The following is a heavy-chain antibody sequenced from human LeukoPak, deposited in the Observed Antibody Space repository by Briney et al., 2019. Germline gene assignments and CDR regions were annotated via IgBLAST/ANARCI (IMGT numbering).Heavy chain of an antibody. Sequence: ASVKVSCKASGYTFTGYYMHWVRQAPGQGLEWMGWINPNSGGTNYAQKFQGRVTMTRDTSISTAYMELSRLRSDDTAVYYCARAFSSRYGDWFDPWGQGTLVAVSS. D-gene: IGHD3-10*01. J-gene: IGHJ5*02. V-gene: IGHV1-2*02. CDR2: INPNSGGT. CDR3: ARAFSSRYGDWFDP. CDR1: GYTFTGYY.